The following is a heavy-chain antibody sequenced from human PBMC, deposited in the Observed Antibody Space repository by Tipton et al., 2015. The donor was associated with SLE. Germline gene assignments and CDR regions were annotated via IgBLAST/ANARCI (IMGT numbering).Heavy chain of an antibody. D-gene: IGHD4-17*01. V-gene: IGHV4-39*01. CDR3: AKGGRDYGDYLTYDN. CDR1: GGSISSGSYY. J-gene: IGHJ4*02. CDR2: IYYSGST. Sequence: TLSLTCTVSGGSISSGSYYWSWIRQPPGKEPEWIGSIYYSGSTYYTPSLKSRVTTSVGTSKNQFSLSLYSVTVEDTAVYYCAKGGRDYGDYLTYDNWGQGTLVTVSS.